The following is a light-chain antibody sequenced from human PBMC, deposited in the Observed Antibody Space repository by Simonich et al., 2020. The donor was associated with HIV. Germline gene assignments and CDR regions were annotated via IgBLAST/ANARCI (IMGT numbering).Light chain of an antibody. CDR1: RSVLYSSNNKNY. J-gene: IGKJ1*01. CDR3: QQYYSTPPT. V-gene: IGKV4-1*01. CDR2: WAS. Sequence: DIVMTQSPDSLAVSLGERATINCKPSRSVLYSSNNKNYLAWYQQKPGQPPNLLIYWASTRESGVPDRFSGSGSGTDFTLTISSLQAEDVAVYYCQQYYSTPPTFGQGTKVEIK.